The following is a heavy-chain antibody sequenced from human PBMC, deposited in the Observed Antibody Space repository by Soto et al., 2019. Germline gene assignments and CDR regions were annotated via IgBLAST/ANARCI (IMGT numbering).Heavy chain of an antibody. CDR3: ARDRLMITFGGVGDGRWFAFDI. D-gene: IGHD3-16*01. J-gene: IGHJ3*02. V-gene: IGHV1-69*12. CDR1: GGTFSSYA. Sequence: QVQLVQSGAEVKKPGSSVKVSCKASGGTFSSYAISWVRQAPGQGLEWMGGIIPIFGTANYAQKFQGRVTITADESTSTAYMELSSLRSEDTAVYYCARDRLMITFGGVGDGRWFAFDIWGLGTMVTVSS. CDR2: IIPIFGTA.